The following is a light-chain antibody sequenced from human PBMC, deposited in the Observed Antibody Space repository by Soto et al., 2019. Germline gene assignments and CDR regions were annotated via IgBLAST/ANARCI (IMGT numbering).Light chain of an antibody. CDR3: QQRSNWRGT. Sequence: EIVLTQSPVTLSFSPGERATLSCRASQSISKYLAWYQQKPGQAPRLLIYDASNRAAGIPARFTGSGSGTDFTLTISSLEPEDFAVYYCQQRSNWRGTFGGGTKVEIK. V-gene: IGKV3-11*01. CDR1: QSISKY. CDR2: DAS. J-gene: IGKJ4*01.